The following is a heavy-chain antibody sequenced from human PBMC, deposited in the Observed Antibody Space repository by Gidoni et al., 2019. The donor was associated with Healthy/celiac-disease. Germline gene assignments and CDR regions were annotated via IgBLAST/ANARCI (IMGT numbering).Heavy chain of an antibody. D-gene: IGHD6-13*01. CDR2: ISGSGGST. V-gene: IGHV3-23*01. CDR1: GFTFSSYA. Sequence: EVQLLESGGGLVQPGGSLRLSCAASGFTFSSYAMSWVRQAPGKGLEWVSAISGSGGSTYYADSVKCRFTISRDNSKNTLYLQMNSLRAEDTAVYYCAKDGSSSWYAPPGSGMDVWGQGTTVTVSS. CDR3: AKDGSSSWYAPPGSGMDV. J-gene: IGHJ6*02.